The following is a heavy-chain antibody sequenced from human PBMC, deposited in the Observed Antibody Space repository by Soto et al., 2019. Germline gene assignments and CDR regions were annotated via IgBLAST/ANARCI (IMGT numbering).Heavy chain of an antibody. CDR2: IWYDGSNK. D-gene: IGHD6-19*01. Sequence: QVQLVESGGGVVQPGRSLRLSCAASGFTFGSYGMHWVRQAPGKGLEWVALIWYDGSNKDYAYSVKGRFTISRDNSKNTLYLQMNSLRAEDTAVYYCARDSRQWLVGEYRFFDYWGQGTLVTVSS. J-gene: IGHJ4*02. CDR3: ARDSRQWLVGEYRFFDY. CDR1: GFTFGSYG. V-gene: IGHV3-33*01.